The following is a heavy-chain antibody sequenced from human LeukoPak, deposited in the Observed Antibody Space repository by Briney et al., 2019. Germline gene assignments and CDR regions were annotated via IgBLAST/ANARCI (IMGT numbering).Heavy chain of an antibody. CDR1: GGSISSYY. Sequence: PSETLSLTCTVSGGSISSYYWSWIRQPPGKGLEWIGYIYYSGSTTYNPSLKSRVSMSVDTSKNQFSLKLSSVTAADTAVYYCARWAPRQYYYYYYMDVWGKGTTVTVSS. J-gene: IGHJ6*03. V-gene: IGHV4-59*12. CDR3: ARWAPRQYYYYYYMDV. CDR2: IYYSGST.